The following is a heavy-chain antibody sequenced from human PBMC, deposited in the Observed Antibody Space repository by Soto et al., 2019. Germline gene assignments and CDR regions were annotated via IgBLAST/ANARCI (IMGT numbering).Heavy chain of an antibody. CDR2: VSGSGVIT. Sequence: EVQLLESGGGLVQPGGSLRLSCVGSGFTFKNQDMRWVRQAPGKGLEWVSGVSGSGVITYYADSVKGRFTISRDNSKNTLFLQMNSLRVEDTAVYYCVKDRQLRSYYESAGHYNNWGQGTLVTVSS. V-gene: IGHV3-23*01. J-gene: IGHJ4*02. D-gene: IGHD3-10*01. CDR1: GFTFKNQD. CDR3: VKDRQLRSYYESAGHYNN.